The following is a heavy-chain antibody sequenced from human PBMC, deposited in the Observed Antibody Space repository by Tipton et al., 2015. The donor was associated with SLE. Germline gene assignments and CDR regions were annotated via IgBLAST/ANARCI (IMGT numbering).Heavy chain of an antibody. CDR1: GGSFSGYY. V-gene: IGHV4-34*01. Sequence: TLSLTCAVYGGSFSGYYWSWIRQPPGKGLEWIGEINHSGSTNYNPSLKSRVTISVDTSKNQFSLKLSSVTAADTAVYYCARGSLRSRRVVFDYWGQGTLVTVSS. D-gene: IGHD4-17*01. J-gene: IGHJ4*02. CDR3: ARGSLRSRRVVFDY. CDR2: INHSGST.